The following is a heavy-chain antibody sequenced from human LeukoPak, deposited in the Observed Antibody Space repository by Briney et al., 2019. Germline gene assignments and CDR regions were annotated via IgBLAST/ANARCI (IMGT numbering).Heavy chain of an antibody. CDR1: GGSISSGGYS. Sequence: SETLSLTCAVSGGSISSGGYSWSWIRQPPGKGLEWIGYIYHSGSTYYNPSLKSRVTISVDRSKNQFSLKLSSVTAADTAVYCCARVHDYGGNSGALYYFDYWGQGTLVTVSS. V-gene: IGHV4-30-2*01. CDR3: ARVHDYGGNSGALYYFDY. CDR2: IYHSGST. J-gene: IGHJ4*02. D-gene: IGHD4-23*01.